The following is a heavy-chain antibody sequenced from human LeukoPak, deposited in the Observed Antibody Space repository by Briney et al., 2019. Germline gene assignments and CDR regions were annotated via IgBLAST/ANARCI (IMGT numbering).Heavy chain of an antibody. D-gene: IGHD1-20*01. J-gene: IGHJ4*02. Sequence: ESSQILSCAASEITFSNNAMCWLHQAARKGLEWVSSISGGGGETYYVDSVKGRFIISRDNSKNTLYLQMNGLRVEDTAKYYCAKDSGNWNVSDYWGQGSLVTVSA. V-gene: IGHV3-23*01. CDR2: ISGGGGET. CDR3: AKDSGNWNVSDY. CDR1: EITFSNNA.